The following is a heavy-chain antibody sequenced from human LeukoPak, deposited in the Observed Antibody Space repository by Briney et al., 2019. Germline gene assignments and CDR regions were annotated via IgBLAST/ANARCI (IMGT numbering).Heavy chain of an antibody. CDR2: IYTSGST. V-gene: IGHV4-4*07. CDR1: GGSISSYY. D-gene: IGHD1-26*01. Sequence: SETLSLTCTVSGGSISSYYWSWIRQPAGKGLEWIGRIYTSGSTNYNPSLKSRVTMSVDTSKNQFSLKLSSVTAADTAVYYCARDARPVGATDYFDYWGQGTLVTVSS. J-gene: IGHJ4*02. CDR3: ARDARPVGATDYFDY.